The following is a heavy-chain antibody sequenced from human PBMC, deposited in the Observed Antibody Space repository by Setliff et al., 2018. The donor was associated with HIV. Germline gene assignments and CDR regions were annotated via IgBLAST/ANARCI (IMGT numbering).Heavy chain of an antibody. J-gene: IGHJ5*02. CDR2: ISGSGDIT. V-gene: IGHV3-23*01. CDR3: AKDRRYYYGSGSYAAET. Sequence: QPGGSLRLSCAASGFSFRSYAVSWVRQAPGKGLEWVSVISGSGDITYYRESVKGRFTISRDNSKNTLYLQMNSLRAEDTAVYYCAKDRRYYYGSGSYAAETWGQGTLVTVS. D-gene: IGHD3-10*01. CDR1: GFSFRSYA.